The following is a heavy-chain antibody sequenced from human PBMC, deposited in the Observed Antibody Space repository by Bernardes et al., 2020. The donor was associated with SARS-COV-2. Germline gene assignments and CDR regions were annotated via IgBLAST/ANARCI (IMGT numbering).Heavy chain of an antibody. CDR2: ISAYNGNT. CDR1: GYTFTSYG. D-gene: IGHD4-17*01. J-gene: IGHJ3*02. CDR3: ARGYRTTVTTSGDAFDI. V-gene: IGHV1-18*01. Sequence: ASVKVSCKASGYTFTSYGISWVRQAPGQGLEWMGWISAYNGNTNYAQKLQGRVTMTTDTSTSTAYMELRSLRSDDTAVYYCARGYRTTVTTSGDAFDIWGHGTMVTVSS.